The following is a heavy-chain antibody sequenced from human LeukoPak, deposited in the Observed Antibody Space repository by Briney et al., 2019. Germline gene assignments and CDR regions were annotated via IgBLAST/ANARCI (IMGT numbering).Heavy chain of an antibody. Sequence: GGSLRLSCAASGFTFGSYWMSWVRQAPGKGLEWVANIKQDGSEKYYVDSVKGRFTISRDNAKNSLYLQMNSLRAEDTAVYYCARADYDYVWGSYRQYYFDYWGQGTLVTVSS. J-gene: IGHJ4*02. CDR3: ARADYDYVWGSYRQYYFDY. CDR2: IKQDGSEK. D-gene: IGHD3-16*02. CDR1: GFTFGSYW. V-gene: IGHV3-7*01.